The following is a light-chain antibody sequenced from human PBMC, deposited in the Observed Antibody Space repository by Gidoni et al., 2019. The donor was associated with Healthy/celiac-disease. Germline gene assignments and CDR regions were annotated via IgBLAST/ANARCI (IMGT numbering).Light chain of an antibody. CDR3: SSYTSSSTEV. CDR1: SSDVGGYNY. J-gene: IGLJ3*02. CDR2: EVS. V-gene: IGLV2-14*01. Sequence: QSALPQPASVSGSPGQSITISCTGTSSDVGGYNYVSWYQQPPGKAPKLMIYEVSNRPSGVSNRFSGSKSGNTASLTISGLQAEDEADYYCSSYTSSSTEVFGGGTKLTVL.